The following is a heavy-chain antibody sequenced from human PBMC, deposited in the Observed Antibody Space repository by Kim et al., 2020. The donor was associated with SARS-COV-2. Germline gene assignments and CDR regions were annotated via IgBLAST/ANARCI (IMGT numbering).Heavy chain of an antibody. Sequence: GGSLRLSCAASGFTFSSYWMSWVRQAPGKGLEWVANIKQDGSEKYYVDSVKGRFTISRDNAKNSLYLQMNSLRAEDTAVYYCARESTYYYDSSGYRFDYWGQGTLVTVSS. CDR2: IKQDGSEK. CDR1: GFTFSSYW. D-gene: IGHD3-22*01. V-gene: IGHV3-7*01. J-gene: IGHJ4*02. CDR3: ARESTYYYDSSGYRFDY.